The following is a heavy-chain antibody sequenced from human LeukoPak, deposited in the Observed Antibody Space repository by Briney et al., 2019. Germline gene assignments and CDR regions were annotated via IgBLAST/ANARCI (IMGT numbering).Heavy chain of an antibody. CDR3: ARGGQMIFGVVIPGYMDV. V-gene: IGHV3-11*04. CDR1: GFTFSDYY. D-gene: IGHD3-3*01. CDR2: ISGSGSTI. J-gene: IGHJ6*03. Sequence: PGGSLRLSCAASGFTFSDYYMSWVRQAPGKGLEWVSYISGSGSTIYYADSVKGRFTISRDNAKNSLYLQMNSLRAEDTAVYYCARGGQMIFGVVIPGYMDVWGKGTPVTVSS.